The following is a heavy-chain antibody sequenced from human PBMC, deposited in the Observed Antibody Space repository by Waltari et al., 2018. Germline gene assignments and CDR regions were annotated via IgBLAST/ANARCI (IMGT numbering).Heavy chain of an antibody. J-gene: IGHJ6*03. Sequence: EVQLVESGGGLVQPGRSLRLSCSVSGFTLGDFARSGVRQAPGKGLEWVGFIGIKTYGGTTDYAASVKGRFTISRDDSKGVAYLQMNSLQTEDTAVYYCTRARRDGVVGRFYYYMDVWGKGTAVTVSS. D-gene: IGHD3-10*01. V-gene: IGHV3-49*04. CDR1: GFTLGDFA. CDR3: TRARRDGVVGRFYYYMDV. CDR2: IGIKTYGGTT.